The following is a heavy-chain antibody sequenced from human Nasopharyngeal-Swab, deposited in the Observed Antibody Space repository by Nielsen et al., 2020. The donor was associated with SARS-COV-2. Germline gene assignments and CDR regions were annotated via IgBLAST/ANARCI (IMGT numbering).Heavy chain of an antibody. Sequence: ASEKVSCKTSGYSFSTYGFTWVRQAPGHGLEWVGGISAYTGDTSYAQKLQARVTLTTDSSTETAYMDQWSLRSDNPAIYFCARDRGTTGTSDFHYWGQGTLVTVSS. J-gene: IGHJ4*02. CDR1: GYSFSTYG. CDR3: ARDRGTTGTSDFHY. CDR2: ISAYTGDT. D-gene: IGHD1-14*01. V-gene: IGHV1-18*01.